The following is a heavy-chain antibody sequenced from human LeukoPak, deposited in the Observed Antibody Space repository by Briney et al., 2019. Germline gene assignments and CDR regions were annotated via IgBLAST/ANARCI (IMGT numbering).Heavy chain of an antibody. D-gene: IGHD5-18*01. J-gene: IGHJ5*02. CDR1: GDSFSTNSGA. CDR2: TYYRSTWYD. V-gene: IGHV6-1*01. Sequence: SQTLSLTCDISGDSFSTNSGAWNWIRQSPSRGLEWLGRTYYRSTWYDDYAESVISLITIKADTSKNQVSLHLNSVSPDDTAVYYCARESSYLAWFDPWGQGTLVTVSS. CDR3: ARESSYLAWFDP.